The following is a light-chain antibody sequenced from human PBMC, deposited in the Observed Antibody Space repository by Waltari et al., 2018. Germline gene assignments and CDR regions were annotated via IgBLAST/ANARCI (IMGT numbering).Light chain of an antibody. J-gene: IGKJ1*01. V-gene: IGKV2-30*01. CDR1: QSLVSSYGKTY. CDR3: MQGTHWPGT. Sequence: VLMTQSPLSLPVTLGQPASTSCRSSQSLVSSYGKTYFNWFQQRPGQSPRRLLYKVSNRGSGAPDRLSGRGSGTEFTLRSSRVEAEDVGVYYCMQGTHWPGTFGQGTKVESK. CDR2: KVS.